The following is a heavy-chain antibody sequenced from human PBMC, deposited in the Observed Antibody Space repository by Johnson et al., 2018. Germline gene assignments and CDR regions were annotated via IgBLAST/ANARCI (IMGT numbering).Heavy chain of an antibody. V-gene: IGHV3-9*01. Sequence: EVQLVETGGGLVQPGRSLRLSCAASGFTFDDYAMHWVRQAPGKGLEWVSGISWNCGSIGYAASVKGRFPISREHAKNSRYLQMNSLRAEDTAVYDCAKGKVTTLDNWFDPWGQGTLVTVSS. D-gene: IGHD2-21*02. CDR2: ISWNCGSI. J-gene: IGHJ5*02. CDR1: GFTFDDYA. CDR3: AKGKVTTLDNWFDP.